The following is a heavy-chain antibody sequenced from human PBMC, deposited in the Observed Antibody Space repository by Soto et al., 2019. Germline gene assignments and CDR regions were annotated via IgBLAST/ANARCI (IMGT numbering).Heavy chain of an antibody. D-gene: IGHD3-22*01. V-gene: IGHV1-18*04. Sequence: ASVKVSCKASGYTFTSYGISWVRQAPGQGLEWMGWISAYNGNTNYAQKLQGRVTMTTDTSTSTAYMGLRSLRSDDTAVYYCARRAPYYDSSGYYYTFDYWGQGTLVTGLL. J-gene: IGHJ4*02. CDR3: ARRAPYYDSSGYYYTFDY. CDR2: ISAYNGNT. CDR1: GYTFTSYG.